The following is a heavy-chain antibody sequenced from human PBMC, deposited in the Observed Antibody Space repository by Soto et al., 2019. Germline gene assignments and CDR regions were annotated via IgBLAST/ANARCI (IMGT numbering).Heavy chain of an antibody. D-gene: IGHD6-13*01. CDR2: ISAYNGNT. J-gene: IGHJ5*02. CDR1: GYTFTSYG. CDR3: ARDPRIAAAGPGWFDP. V-gene: IGHV1-18*01. Sequence: QVQLVQSGAEVKKPGASVKVSCKASGYTFTSYGISWVRQAPGQGLEWMGWISAYNGNTNYAQKLQGRVTMTTDASTSTAYMELRGLRSDDTAVYYCARDPRIAAAGPGWFDPWGQGTLVTVSS.